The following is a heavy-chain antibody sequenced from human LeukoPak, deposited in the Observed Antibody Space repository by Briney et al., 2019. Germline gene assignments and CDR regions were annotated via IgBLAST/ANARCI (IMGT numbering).Heavy chain of an antibody. CDR3: AKGRSIGTYYTFDH. CDR1: GFTFTNYA. J-gene: IGHJ4*02. CDR2: ISASGVMT. V-gene: IGHV3-23*01. D-gene: IGHD1-26*01. Sequence: QSGGSLRLSCAASGFTFTNYAMTWVRQAPGKGLEWVSSISASGVMTYYADSVKGRFTVSRDNSKNSLYLQMSSLTAADTAVYYCAKGRSIGTYYTFDHWGQGTLVTVSS.